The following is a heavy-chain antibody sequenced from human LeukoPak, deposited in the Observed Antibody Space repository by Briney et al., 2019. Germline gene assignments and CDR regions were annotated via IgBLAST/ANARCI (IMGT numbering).Heavy chain of an antibody. V-gene: IGHV1-69*06. Sequence: SLKVSCKASGASFSSYAISWVRQAPGQGLEWMGRIIPIFGTPNYAQRFQGRLTITADIVSSTAYMEVNNLTSEDTAVYFCAKQGALRQDYYMDLWGNGSTVTVSS. CDR1: GASFSSYA. J-gene: IGHJ6*03. CDR2: IIPIFGTP. CDR3: AKQGALRQDYYMDL.